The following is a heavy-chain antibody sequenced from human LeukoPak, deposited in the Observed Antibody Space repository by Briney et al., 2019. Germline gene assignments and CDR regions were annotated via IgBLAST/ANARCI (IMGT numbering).Heavy chain of an antibody. CDR2: ISAYNGNT. V-gene: IGHV1-18*01. CDR1: GYTFTSYG. Sequence: LVASVKVSCKASGYTFTSYGISWVRQAPGQGLEWMGWISAYNGNTNYAQKLQGRVTMTTDTSTSTAYMELRSLRSDDTAVYYCARYRKEIEYSSSSIYYYMDVWGKGTTVTVSS. D-gene: IGHD6-6*01. J-gene: IGHJ6*03. CDR3: ARYRKEIEYSSSSIYYYMDV.